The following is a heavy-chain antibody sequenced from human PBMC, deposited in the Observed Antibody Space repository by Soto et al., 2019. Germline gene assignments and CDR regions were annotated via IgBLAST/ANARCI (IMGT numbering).Heavy chain of an antibody. CDR2: IDPSGGST. Sequence: QVQLVQSGAEVKKPGASVKVSCKASGYTFSTYYIHWVRQAPGQGLEWMGIIDPSGGSTNYAQNFRGGVTMTRDTSTSTVYMELSSLKSEDTAVYYCARVRALYYYESSGYRRGGSTVGAFDIWGQGTMVTVSS. CDR1: GYTFSTYY. D-gene: IGHD3-22*01. CDR3: ARVRALYYYESSGYRRGGSTVGAFDI. V-gene: IGHV1-46*01. J-gene: IGHJ3*02.